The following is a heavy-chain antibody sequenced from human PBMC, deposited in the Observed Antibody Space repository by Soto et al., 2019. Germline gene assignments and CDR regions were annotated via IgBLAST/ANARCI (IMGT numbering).Heavy chain of an antibody. Sequence: EASVKVSCKASGGTFSSCAISCVRQAPGQGLEWMGGIIPIFGTANYAQKFQGRVTITADESTSTAYMELSSLRSEDTAVYYCAREPASGSSPYYYYYGMDVWGQGTTVTVSS. J-gene: IGHJ6*02. CDR2: IIPIFGTA. V-gene: IGHV1-69*13. D-gene: IGHD1-26*01. CDR1: GGTFSSCA. CDR3: AREPASGSSPYYYYYGMDV.